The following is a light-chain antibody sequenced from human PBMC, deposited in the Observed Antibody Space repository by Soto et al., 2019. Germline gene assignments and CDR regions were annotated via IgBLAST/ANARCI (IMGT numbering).Light chain of an antibody. CDR3: QQYGRSSWG. CDR2: DAS. CDR1: QTVRNNY. V-gene: IGKV3-20*01. J-gene: IGKJ1*01. Sequence: EFVLTQSPGTLSLSPGEGATLSCRASQTVRNNYLAWYQQKPGQAPRLLIYDASSRATGIPDRFSGSGSGTDFTLTISRLEPEDFAVYFCQQYGRSSWGFGQGTKVDI.